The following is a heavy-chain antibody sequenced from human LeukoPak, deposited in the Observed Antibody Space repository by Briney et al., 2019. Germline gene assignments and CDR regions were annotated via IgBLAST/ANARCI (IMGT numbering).Heavy chain of an antibody. CDR3: ARDRSNYDSSGYYRGKSGLFDI. CDR2: ISSSSSYI. Sequence: GGSLRLSCAASGFTFSSYSMNWVRQAPGKGLEWVSSISSSSSYIYYADSVKGRFTISRDNAKNSLYLQMNSLRAEDTAVYYCARDRSNYDSSGYYRGKSGLFDIWGQGTMVTVSS. J-gene: IGHJ3*02. V-gene: IGHV3-21*01. CDR1: GFTFSSYS. D-gene: IGHD3-22*01.